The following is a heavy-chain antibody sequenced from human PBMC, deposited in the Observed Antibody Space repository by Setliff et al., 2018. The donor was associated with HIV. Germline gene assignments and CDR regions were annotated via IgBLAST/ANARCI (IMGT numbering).Heavy chain of an antibody. V-gene: IGHV4-38-2*01. D-gene: IGHD3-22*01. CDR3: ARSVYDSSGLPY. CDR1: GYFISSGYY. CDR2: IYHSGST. Sequence: ETLSLTCGVSGYFISSGYYWAWIRQSPGKGLEWIGTIYHSGSTYYNPSLKSRVTISVDTSKNQFSLNLSSVTAADTAVYYCARSVYDSSGLPYWGQGTLVTVSS. J-gene: IGHJ4*02.